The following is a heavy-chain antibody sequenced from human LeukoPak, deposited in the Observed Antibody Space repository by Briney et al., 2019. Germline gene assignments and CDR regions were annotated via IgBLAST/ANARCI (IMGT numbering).Heavy chain of an antibody. CDR2: ISYDGSNK. Sequence: PGGSLRLSCAASGFTFSSYGMHWVRQAPGKGREWVAVISYDGSNKYYADSVKGRFTISRDNSKNTLYLQMNSLRAEDTAVYYCAKSMYYYDSFGAFDIWGQGTMVTVPS. V-gene: IGHV3-30*18. D-gene: IGHD3-22*01. CDR1: GFTFSSYG. CDR3: AKSMYYYDSFGAFDI. J-gene: IGHJ3*02.